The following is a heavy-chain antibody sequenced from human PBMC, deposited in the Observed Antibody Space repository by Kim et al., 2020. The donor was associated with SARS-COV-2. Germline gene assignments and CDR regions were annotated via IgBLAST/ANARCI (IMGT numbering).Heavy chain of an antibody. D-gene: IGHD3-22*01. CDR3: ARQRDSSSWYPDYFDY. J-gene: IGHJ4*02. V-gene: IGHV4-39*01. Sequence: PSLKSRVTIAADTSKNKCSLNLNSVTAADTAVYYCARQRDSSSWYPDYFDYWGQGSLVTVSS.